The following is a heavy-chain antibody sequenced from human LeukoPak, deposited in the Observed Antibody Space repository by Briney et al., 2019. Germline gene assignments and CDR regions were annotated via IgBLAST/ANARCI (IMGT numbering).Heavy chain of an antibody. D-gene: IGHD3-9*01. V-gene: IGHV3-7*04. CDR1: GFTFSSYG. CDR3: ARVLTGRDY. CDR2: IKQDGSEK. J-gene: IGHJ4*02. Sequence: PGGSLRLSCAASGFTFSSYGMHWVRQAPGKGLEWVANIKQDGSEKYYVDSVRGRFTISRDNAKSSLYLQMNSLRAEDTAVYYCARVLTGRDYWGQGTLVTVSS.